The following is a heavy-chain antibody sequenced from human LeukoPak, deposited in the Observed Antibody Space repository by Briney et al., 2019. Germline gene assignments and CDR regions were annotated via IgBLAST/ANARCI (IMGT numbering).Heavy chain of an antibody. CDR3: ARDLAYYYGPGSYYN. CDR1: GFTFSSYW. J-gene: IGHJ4*02. D-gene: IGHD3-10*01. Sequence: GGSLRLSCAASGFTFSSYWMHWVRQAPGKGLVWVSRINTDGSSTTYVDSVKGRFTISRDNSKNTLYLQMNSLRAEDTAVYYCARDLAYYYGPGSYYNWGQGTLVTVSS. CDR2: INTDGSST. V-gene: IGHV3-74*01.